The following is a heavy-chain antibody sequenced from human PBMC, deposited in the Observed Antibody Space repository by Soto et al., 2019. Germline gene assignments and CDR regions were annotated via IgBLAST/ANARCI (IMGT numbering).Heavy chain of an antibody. CDR2: IYYTGTT. Sequence: PSETLSLTCTVSGGSIRNSYWTWIRQPPGKGLEWIGYIYYTGTTSYNPSLKSRVTISVDTSKNQFSLRLKSVTAADTALYYCARGALNWLDPWGQGTLVTVSS. J-gene: IGHJ5*02. V-gene: IGHV4-59*01. CDR3: ARGALNWLDP. CDR1: GGSIRNSY.